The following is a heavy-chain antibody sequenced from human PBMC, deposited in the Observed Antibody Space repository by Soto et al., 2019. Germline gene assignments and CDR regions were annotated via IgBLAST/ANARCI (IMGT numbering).Heavy chain of an antibody. CDR1: GFTFSSYG. J-gene: IGHJ6*02. D-gene: IGHD3-3*01. Sequence: PGGSLRLSCAASGFTFSSYGMHWVRQAPGKGLEWVAVIWYDGSNKYYADSVKGRFTISRDNSKNTLYLQMNSLRAEDTAVYYCARAQLEWTNSYYYGMDVWGQGTTVTVSS. CDR2: IWYDGSNK. V-gene: IGHV3-33*01. CDR3: ARAQLEWTNSYYYGMDV.